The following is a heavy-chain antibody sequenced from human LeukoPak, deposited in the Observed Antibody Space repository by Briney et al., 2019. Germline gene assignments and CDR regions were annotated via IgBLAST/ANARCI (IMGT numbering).Heavy chain of an antibody. D-gene: IGHD7-27*01. V-gene: IGHV4-61*01. CDR1: GGSVSNGNYY. CDR3: ASLLNGGVSHWFDP. J-gene: IGHJ5*02. Sequence: PSETLSLTCTVSGGSVSNGNYYWSWLRQPPGKALEWIGYIYYTGSTSYNPSLEGRVTISVDTSKNQFSVKLNSVTAADTAVYYCASLLNGGVSHWFDPWGQGTLVTVSS. CDR2: IYYTGST.